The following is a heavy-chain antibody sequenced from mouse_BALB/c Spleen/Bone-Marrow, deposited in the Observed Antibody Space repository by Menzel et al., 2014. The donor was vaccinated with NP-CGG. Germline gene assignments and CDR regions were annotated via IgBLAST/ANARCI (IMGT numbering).Heavy chain of an antibody. J-gene: IGHJ2*01. V-gene: IGHV1S34*01. CDR2: ISCYNGAT. CDR3: ERDYGNLYYFDY. Sequence: LVKTGASVKISRKASGYSFTGYYMHWVKQSHGKSLEWIGYISCYNGATSYNQKFKGKATFTVDTSSSTAYMRFNCRTSEDTAVYYRERDYGNLYYFDYWGQGTTLTLSS. CDR1: GYSFTGYY. D-gene: IGHD2-1*01.